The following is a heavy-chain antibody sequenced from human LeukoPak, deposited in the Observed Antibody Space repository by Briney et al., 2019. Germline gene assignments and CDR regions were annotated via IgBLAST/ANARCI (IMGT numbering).Heavy chain of an antibody. CDR3: PKDQVRGVIHRILANWFDP. D-gene: IGHD3-10*01. Sequence: GGSLRLSCAASGFTFSSYAMSWVRQPPARGLEWVSAISGSGGSTYYADSVRGRFTISRDNSKNTLYLQMNSLRAEDTAVYYCPKDQVRGVIHRILANWFDPWGQGTLVTVSS. V-gene: IGHV3-23*01. CDR2: ISGSGGST. J-gene: IGHJ5*02. CDR1: GFTFSSYA.